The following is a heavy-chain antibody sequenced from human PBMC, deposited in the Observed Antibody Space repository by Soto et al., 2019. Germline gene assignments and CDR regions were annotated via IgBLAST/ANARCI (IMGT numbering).Heavy chain of an antibody. D-gene: IGHD6-13*01. J-gene: IGHJ6*02. CDR2: ISGDNVNR. Sequence: QVHLVQSGVEVKKPGASVKVSCTAHGYNLREYGVNWLRQVPGQGLEWMGWISGDNVNRRSSQRFQDRLTMTTDTSTNKDSKELRSLRSDDTAVYFCGREGQQLAQEQYFQFNGVDVCGQGTSVTVSS. V-gene: IGHV1-18*01. CDR1: GYNLREYG. CDR3: GREGQQLAQEQYFQFNGVDV.